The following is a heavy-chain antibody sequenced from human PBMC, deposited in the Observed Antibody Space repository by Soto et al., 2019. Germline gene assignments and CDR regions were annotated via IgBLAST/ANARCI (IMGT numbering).Heavy chain of an antibody. Sequence: LRLSCAASGFTFSSYWMHWVRQAPGKGLVWVSRINSDGSSTSYADSVKGRFTISRDNAKNTLYLQMNSLRAEDTAVYYCARDPPPADYYDSSGYYYNYYYYGMGVWGQGTTVTVPS. J-gene: IGHJ6*02. V-gene: IGHV3-74*01. CDR3: ARDPPPADYYDSSGYYYNYYYYGMGV. CDR1: GFTFSSYW. D-gene: IGHD3-22*01. CDR2: INSDGSST.